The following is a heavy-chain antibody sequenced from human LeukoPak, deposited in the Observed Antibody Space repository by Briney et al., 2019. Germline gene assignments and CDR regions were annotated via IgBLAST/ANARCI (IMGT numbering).Heavy chain of an antibody. CDR3: ATEDALYSSGWYRFGY. Sequence: ASVKVSCKVSGYTLTELSMHWVRQAPGKGLEWMGGFYTEDGETTYAQTFQGTVTMTEDTSTDTAYMELSSLRTGETAVYYGATEDALYSSGWYRFGYWGQGTLVTVSS. D-gene: IGHD6-19*01. J-gene: IGHJ4*02. CDR2: FYTEDGET. V-gene: IGHV1-24*01. CDR1: GYTLTELS.